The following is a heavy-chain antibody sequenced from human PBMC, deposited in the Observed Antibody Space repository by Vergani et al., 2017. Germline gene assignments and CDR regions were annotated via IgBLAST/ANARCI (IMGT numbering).Heavy chain of an antibody. V-gene: IGHV3-23*01. CDR3: AKDVDEWRPYYNGMDV. D-gene: IGHD3-3*01. J-gene: IGHJ6*02. Sequence: EVQLLESGGGLVQPGGSRRLSCAGAGFTFDTYTMAYVRQAPGKGLEWVATISSGGGDIFYADSVKGRFTISRDNSKNTLYLQMNGLRADDTAIYYCAKDVDEWRPYYNGMDVWGQGTTVTVSS. CDR1: GFTFDTYT. CDR2: ISSGGGDI.